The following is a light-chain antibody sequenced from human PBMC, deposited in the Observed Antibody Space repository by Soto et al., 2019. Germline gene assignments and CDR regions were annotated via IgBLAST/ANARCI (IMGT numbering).Light chain of an antibody. CDR1: QDINFC. CDR3: QHYDDLPIT. V-gene: IGKV1-33*01. J-gene: IGKJ5*01. CDR2: DAS. Sequence: MQLTQSPCSLSASVGDRVTITCRASQDINFCLNWYQQKPGKAPKLLIFDASTLQTGVPSRFSGSGSGTHFSFTITDLQPEDFATYYCQHYDDLPITFGQGTRLEIK.